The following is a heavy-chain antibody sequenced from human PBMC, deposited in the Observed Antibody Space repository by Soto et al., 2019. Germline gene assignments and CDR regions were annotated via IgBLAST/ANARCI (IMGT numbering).Heavy chain of an antibody. V-gene: IGHV4-59*01. CDR1: GGSISSYY. J-gene: IGHJ5*02. CDR2: IYYSGST. D-gene: IGHD3-22*01. CDR3: GRGSHDSSGYYHFGFDP. Sequence: PETLSLTCTVSGGSISSYYWSWVRQPPGKGLEWIGYIYYSGSTNYNPSLKSRVTISVDTSKNQFSLKLSSVTAADTAVYYCGRGSHDSSGYYHFGFDPWGQGTLVTVSS.